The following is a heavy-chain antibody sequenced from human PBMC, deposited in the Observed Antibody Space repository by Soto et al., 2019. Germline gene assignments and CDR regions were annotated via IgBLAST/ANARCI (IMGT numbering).Heavy chain of an antibody. CDR2: ISYDSTKT. CDR1: GVTFSSYG. J-gene: IGHJ6*02. V-gene: IGHV3-30*03. Sequence: SLKISGAASGVTFSSYGMHWVRQGPGHGLEWVAFISYDSTKTYYADYVKGRFTISRDNSNSALYVQMNSLTGEDTAVYSCARTRSAWSDGLYYSLDVWGQGTTVTVSS. CDR3: ARTRSAWSDGLYYSLDV. D-gene: IGHD1-26*01.